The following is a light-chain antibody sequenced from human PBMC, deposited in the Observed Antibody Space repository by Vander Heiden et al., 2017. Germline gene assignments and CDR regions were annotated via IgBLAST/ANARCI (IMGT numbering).Light chain of an antibody. CDR2: GAS. J-gene: IGKJ3*01. V-gene: IGKV3-20*01. CDR3: QQYGSSPLFT. Sequence: EIVLTQSPGTLSLSPGERATLSCRASQSVSSSYLAWYQQKPVQAPRLLIYGASSRATGIPDRFSGSGSGTDFTLTISRLEPEDFAVYYCQQYGSSPLFTFGHGTKVDIK. CDR1: QSVSSSY.